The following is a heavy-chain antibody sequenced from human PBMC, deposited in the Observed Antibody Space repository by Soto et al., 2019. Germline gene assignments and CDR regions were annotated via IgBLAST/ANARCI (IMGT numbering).Heavy chain of an antibody. Sequence: QLQLQESGPGLVKPSETLSLTCTVYGGSISSSIYYWGWIRQPPGKGLEWIGSIYYSGSTYYNPSRKSRVAISLDTSKTQFPLTLSSVPAADTAVYYCARQAIPGNVVVVAAYYWYFDIWGRGNLVTVAS. J-gene: IGHJ2*01. D-gene: IGHD2-15*01. CDR3: ARQAIPGNVVVVAAYYWYFDI. CDR1: GGSISSSIYY. V-gene: IGHV4-39*01. CDR2: IYYSGST.